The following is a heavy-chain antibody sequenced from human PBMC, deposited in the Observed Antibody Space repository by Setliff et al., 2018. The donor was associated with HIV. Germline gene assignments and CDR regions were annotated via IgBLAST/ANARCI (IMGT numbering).Heavy chain of an antibody. J-gene: IGHJ5*02. V-gene: IGHV4-39*07. Sequence: SETLSLTCTVSGGSISRSTYYWGWIRQSPGKRLEWIGSLHYSGNTYYNSSLKSRVTISLDTPKNQFSLKLNSVTAADTAVYYCARDMTYYFDSSGSFGWFDPWGQGTLVTVSS. CDR2: LHYSGNT. CDR3: ARDMTYYFDSSGSFGWFDP. CDR1: GGSISRSTYY. D-gene: IGHD3-22*01.